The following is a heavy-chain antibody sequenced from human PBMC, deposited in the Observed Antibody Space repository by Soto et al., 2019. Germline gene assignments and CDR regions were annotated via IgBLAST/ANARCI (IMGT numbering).Heavy chain of an antibody. Sequence: GESLKISCKGSGYSFTSYWIGWVRQMPGKGLEWMGIIYPGDSDTRYGPSFQGQVTISADKSISTAYLQWSSLKASDTAMYYCARHGYYDSSGYYYALDYYYGMDVWGQGTTVPFS. CDR2: IYPGDSDT. D-gene: IGHD3-22*01. J-gene: IGHJ6*02. V-gene: IGHV5-51*01. CDR1: GYSFTSYW. CDR3: ARHGYYDSSGYYYALDYYYGMDV.